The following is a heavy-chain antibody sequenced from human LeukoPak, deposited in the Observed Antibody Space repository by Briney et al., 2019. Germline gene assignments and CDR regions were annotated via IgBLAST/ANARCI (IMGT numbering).Heavy chain of an antibody. CDR1: GYTFTGYF. CDR2: INPSSGGT. V-gene: IGHV1-2*02. Sequence: GASVKVSCKASGYTFTGYFLHWIRQAPGQGLEWMGWINPSSGGTEYAQKFQGRVTMTRDTFISTAYMELSRLTSDDTAVYYCARVSSIWTDYWGQGTLVTVSS. D-gene: IGHD3-3*02. CDR3: ARVSSIWTDY. J-gene: IGHJ4*02.